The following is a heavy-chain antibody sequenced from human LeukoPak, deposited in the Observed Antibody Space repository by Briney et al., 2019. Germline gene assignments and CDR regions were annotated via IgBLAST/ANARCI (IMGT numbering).Heavy chain of an antibody. CDR3: ARVREGAVDY. J-gene: IGHJ4*02. CDR1: GYTFAGYY. CDR2: INPNSGGT. V-gene: IGHV1-2*02. Sequence: ASVKVSCKASGYTFAGYYIHWVRQAPGQGLEWMGWINPNSGGTNYAQKFQGRVTMTRDTSISTAYMELSRLRSDDTAVYYCARVREGAVDYWGQGTLVTVSS. D-gene: IGHD1-26*01.